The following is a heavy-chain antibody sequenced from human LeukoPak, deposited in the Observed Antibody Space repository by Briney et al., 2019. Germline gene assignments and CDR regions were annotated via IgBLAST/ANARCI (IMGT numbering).Heavy chain of an antibody. D-gene: IGHD2-2*02. V-gene: IGHV4-38-2*02. CDR3: ARSCCSSTSCYTPFDP. CDR2: IYHSGST. Sequence: SETLSLTCTVSGYSISSGYYWGWIRQPPGKGLEWIGSIYHSGSTYYNPSLKSRVTISVDTSKNQFSLKLSSVTAADTAVYYCARSCCSSTSCYTPFDPWGQGTLVTDSS. CDR1: GYSISSGYY. J-gene: IGHJ5*02.